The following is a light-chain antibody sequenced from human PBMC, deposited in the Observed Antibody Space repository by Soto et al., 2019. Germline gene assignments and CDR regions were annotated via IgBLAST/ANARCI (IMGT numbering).Light chain of an antibody. CDR1: SGSVSTSYY. CDR2: STN. V-gene: IGLV8-61*01. CDR3: VLFMGSGIWV. Sequence: QAVVTQEPSFSVSPGGTVTLTCGLSSGSVSTSYYPSWYQQTPGQAPRTLIYSTNTRSSGVPDRFSGSILGNKAALTITGAQADDGSDYYCVLFMGSGIWVFGGGTKLTVL. J-gene: IGLJ3*02.